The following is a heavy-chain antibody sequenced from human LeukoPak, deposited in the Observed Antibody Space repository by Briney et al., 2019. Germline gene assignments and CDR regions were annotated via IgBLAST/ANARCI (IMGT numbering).Heavy chain of an antibody. J-gene: IGHJ6*02. D-gene: IGHD1-7*01. V-gene: IGHV4-34*01. Sequence: SETLSLTCAVYGGSFSGYYWSWIRQPPGKGLEWIGEINHSGSTNYNPSLKSRVTISVDTSKNQFSLKLSSVTAADTAVYYCARVRTTDGIYGYYYYYGMDVWGQGTTVTVSS. CDR3: ARVRTTDGIYGYYYYYGMDV. CDR1: GGSFSGYY. CDR2: INHSGST.